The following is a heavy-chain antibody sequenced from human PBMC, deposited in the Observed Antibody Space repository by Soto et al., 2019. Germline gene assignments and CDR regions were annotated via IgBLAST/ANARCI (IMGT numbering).Heavy chain of an antibody. Sequence: SETLSLTSTGSGGSISSYYWSWIRQPAGKGLEWIVRIYTSGSTNYNPSLKSRVTMSVDTSKNQFSLKLSSVTAADTAVYYCARAPSARYCSGGSCYSYYYYGMDVWGQGTTVTVSS. J-gene: IGHJ6*02. CDR1: GGSISSYY. D-gene: IGHD2-15*01. CDR2: IYTSGST. CDR3: ARAPSARYCSGGSCYSYYYYGMDV. V-gene: IGHV4-4*07.